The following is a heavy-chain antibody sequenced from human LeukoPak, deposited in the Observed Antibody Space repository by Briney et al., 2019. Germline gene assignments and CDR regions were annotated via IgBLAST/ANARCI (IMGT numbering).Heavy chain of an antibody. CDR2: IKEDGSEN. Sequence: GGSLRLSCAASAFTFRSYWMSWVRQAPGKGLEWVANIKEDGSENYYVDSVKGRFTISRDNAENSLYLQMNSLRVEDTALHYCARYGNNVDNAFDIWGQGTMVTVSS. CDR1: AFTFRSYW. D-gene: IGHD4-17*01. V-gene: IGHV3-7*01. CDR3: ARYGNNVDNAFDI. J-gene: IGHJ3*02.